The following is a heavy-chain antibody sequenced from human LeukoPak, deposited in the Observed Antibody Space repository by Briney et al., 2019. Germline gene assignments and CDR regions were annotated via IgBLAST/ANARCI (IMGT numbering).Heavy chain of an antibody. J-gene: IGHJ6*03. D-gene: IGHD3-9*01. V-gene: IGHV1-8*03. Sequence: GASVKVSCKASGYTFTSYDINWVRQATGQGLEWMGWMNPNSGNTGYAQKFQGRVTITRNNSISTAYMELSSLRSEDTAVYYCARDRCDILTGYYHPYYYYYMDVWGKGTTVTVSS. CDR1: GYTFTSYD. CDR2: MNPNSGNT. CDR3: ARDRCDILTGYYHPYYYYYMDV.